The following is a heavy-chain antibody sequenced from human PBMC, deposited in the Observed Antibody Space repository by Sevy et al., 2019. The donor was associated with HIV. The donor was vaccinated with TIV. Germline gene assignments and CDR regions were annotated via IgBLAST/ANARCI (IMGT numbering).Heavy chain of an antibody. CDR3: ARGLKQLVPSYGMDV. V-gene: IGHV1-69*13. CDR1: GGTFSSYA. D-gene: IGHD6-6*01. J-gene: IGHJ6*02. CDR2: IIPIFGTA. Sequence: ASVKVSCKASGGTFSSYAISWVRQAPGQGLAWMGGIIPIFGTANYAQKFQGRVTITADESTSTAYMELSSLRSEDTAVYYCARGLKQLVPSYGMDVWGQGTTVTVSS.